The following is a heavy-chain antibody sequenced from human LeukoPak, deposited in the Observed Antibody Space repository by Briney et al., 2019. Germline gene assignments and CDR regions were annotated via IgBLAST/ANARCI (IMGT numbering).Heavy chain of an antibody. CDR2: IYPGDSDT. CDR3: ARSSAILTGYSNWFDP. CDR1: GYSFTSYW. D-gene: IGHD3-9*01. Sequence: GESLKISCKGSGYSFTSYWIGWVRQMPGKGLEWMGIIYPGDSDTRYSPSFQGQVTISADKSISTAYLQWSSLKASDTAMYYCARSSAILTGYSNWFDPWGQGTLVTVSS. J-gene: IGHJ5*02. V-gene: IGHV5-51*01.